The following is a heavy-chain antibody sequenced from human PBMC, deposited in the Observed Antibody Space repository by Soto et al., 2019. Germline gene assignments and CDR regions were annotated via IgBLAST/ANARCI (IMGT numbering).Heavy chain of an antibody. D-gene: IGHD3-22*01. CDR3: ARTSYDSSGTAADP. Sequence: SETLSLTCTVSGGSISSYYWSWIRQPPGKGLEWIGYVHDSWSSHYNPSLKSRVTISLDTSKNQFSLKLSSVTAADTAVYYCARTSYDSSGTAADPWGQGTLVTVSS. J-gene: IGHJ5*02. CDR2: VHDSWSS. V-gene: IGHV4-59*08. CDR1: GGSISSYY.